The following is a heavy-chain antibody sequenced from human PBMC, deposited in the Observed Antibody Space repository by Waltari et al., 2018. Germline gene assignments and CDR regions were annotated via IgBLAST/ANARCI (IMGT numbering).Heavy chain of an antibody. J-gene: IGHJ3*02. CDR2: IIPIFGTA. CDR1: GGTFSSYA. CDR3: ATSLGRTLRTLDAFDI. D-gene: IGHD5-12*01. V-gene: IGHV1-69*14. Sequence: QVQLVQSGAEVKKPGSSVKVSCKASGGTFSSYAISWVRQVPGQGLEWMGGIIPIFGTANYAQKFQGRVTMTEDTSTDTAYMELSSLRSEDTAVYYCATSLGRTLRTLDAFDIWGQGTMVTVSS.